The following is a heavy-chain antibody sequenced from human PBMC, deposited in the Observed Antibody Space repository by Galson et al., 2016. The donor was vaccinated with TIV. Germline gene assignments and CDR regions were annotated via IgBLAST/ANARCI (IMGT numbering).Heavy chain of an antibody. J-gene: IGHJ3*02. CDR1: GVSISRSSYY. D-gene: IGHD3-22*01. CDR2: IYYSGST. V-gene: IGHV4-39*07. CDR3: ARDMDITMSNDPFNI. Sequence: SETLSLTCTVSGVSISRSSYYWGWIRQPPGKGLEWIGSIYYSGSTNYNPSLTSRVTISLDTSKNQFSLKLSSVTAADTAVYYCARDMDITMSNDPFNIWGQGTKVTVSS.